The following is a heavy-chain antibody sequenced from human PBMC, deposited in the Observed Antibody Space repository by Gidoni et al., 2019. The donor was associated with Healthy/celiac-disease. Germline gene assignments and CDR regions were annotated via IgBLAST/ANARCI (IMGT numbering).Heavy chain of an antibody. J-gene: IGHJ5*02. CDR1: GGSFSGYY. V-gene: IGHV4-34*01. Sequence: QVQLQQWGAGLLKPSETLSLTCAVYGGSFSGYYWSWIRQPPGKGLEWIGEINHSGSTNYNPSLKSRVTISVDTSKNQFSLKLSSVTAADTAVYYCARATYYYGSGSYYKGRNWFDPWGQGTLVTVSS. CDR3: ARATYYYGSGSYYKGRNWFDP. CDR2: INHSGST. D-gene: IGHD3-10*01.